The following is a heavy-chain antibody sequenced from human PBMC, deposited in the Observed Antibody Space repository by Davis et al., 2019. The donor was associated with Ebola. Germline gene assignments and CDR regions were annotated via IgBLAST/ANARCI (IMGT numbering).Heavy chain of an antibody. J-gene: IGHJ5*02. CDR3: ARVHRDGYLS. V-gene: IGHV4-34*01. Sequence: SETLSLTCAVYGGSFSGYYWSWIRQPPGKGLEWIGEINHSGSTNYNPSLKSRVTISVDTSKNQFSLKLSSVTAADTAVYYCARVHRDGYLSWGQGTLVTVSS. CDR1: GGSFSGYY. CDR2: INHSGST. D-gene: IGHD5-24*01.